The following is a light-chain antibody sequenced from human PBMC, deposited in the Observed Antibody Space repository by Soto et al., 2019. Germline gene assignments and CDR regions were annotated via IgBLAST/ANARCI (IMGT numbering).Light chain of an antibody. V-gene: IGKV3-20*01. J-gene: IGKJ1*01. Sequence: EIVCTQSPTTLPLSPGERATLSCRARQSVAGSYLDWYHQRPGQAPRLLIYGASRRATGIPDRFSGSGFGTDFTLTISRLEPDDFAVYYCHQYGNSPWTFGQGTKVAIK. CDR1: QSVAGSY. CDR3: HQYGNSPWT. CDR2: GAS.